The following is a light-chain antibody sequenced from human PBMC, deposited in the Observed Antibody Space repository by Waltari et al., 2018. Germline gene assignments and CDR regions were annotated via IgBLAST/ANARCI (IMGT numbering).Light chain of an antibody. J-gene: IGLJ2*01. CDR1: SRDVGGYNS. Sequence: QSALTQPASVSGSPGQSITISCTGTSRDVGGYNSVPWYQQHPGRAPKVMIYDVSNRPSGVSNRFSGSKSGNTASLTISGLQAEDEADYYCSSFTGSSTLVFGGGTKLTVL. CDR3: SSFTGSSTLV. CDR2: DVS. V-gene: IGLV2-14*03.